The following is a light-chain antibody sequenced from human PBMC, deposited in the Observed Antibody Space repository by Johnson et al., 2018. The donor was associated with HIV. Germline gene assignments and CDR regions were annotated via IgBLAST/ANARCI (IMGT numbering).Light chain of an antibody. V-gene: IGLV1-51*01. CDR3: GTWDSSLSAGV. Sequence: SVLTQPPSVSAAPGQKVTISCSGSNSNIGNNYVSWYQQVPGTAPKLLIYDNNKRPSGIPDRFSGSKSGTSATLGITGLQTGDEADYYCGTWDSSLSAGVFGTGTNVTVL. CDR1: NSNIGNNY. CDR2: DNN. J-gene: IGLJ1*01.